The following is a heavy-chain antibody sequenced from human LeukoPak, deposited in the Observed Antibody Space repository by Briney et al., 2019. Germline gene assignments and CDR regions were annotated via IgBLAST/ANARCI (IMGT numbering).Heavy chain of an antibody. D-gene: IGHD3-22*01. J-gene: IGHJ4*02. CDR1: GGSFSGYY. CDR2: INHSGST. V-gene: IGHV4-34*01. CDR3: AGTYYYDSSGYYHYSL. Sequence: PSETLSLTCAVYGGSFSGYYWSWIRQPPGKGLEWIGEINHSGSTNYNPSLKSRVTMSLDTSKNQFSLKLMSVTAADTAVYYCAGTYYYDSSGYYHYSLWGQGTLVTVSS.